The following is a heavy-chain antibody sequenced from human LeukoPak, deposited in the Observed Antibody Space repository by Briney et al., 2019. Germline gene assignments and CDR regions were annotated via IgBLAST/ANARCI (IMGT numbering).Heavy chain of an antibody. CDR2: ISSSSSYI. D-gene: IGHD6-6*01. J-gene: IGHJ4*02. CDR3: ARESMYNFDY. Sequence: GGSLRLSCAASGFTFSSYGMNWVRQAPGKGLEWVSSISSSSSYIYYADSVKGRFTISRDNAKNSLYLQMNSLRAEDTAVHYCARESMYNFDYWGQGTLVTVSS. V-gene: IGHV3-21*01. CDR1: GFTFSSYG.